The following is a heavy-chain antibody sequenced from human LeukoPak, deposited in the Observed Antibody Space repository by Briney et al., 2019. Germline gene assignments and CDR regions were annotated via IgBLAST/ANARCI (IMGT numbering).Heavy chain of an antibody. Sequence: SETLSLTCTVSGASISCYYWIWSRQPPGKGLEWIGYIYYSGSTNYNPSLKSRVTISVDTSKNHFSLKLTPVTAADAAVYYCARTCPSANCDGDSPPRNASEIWGRGTMVTVSS. V-gene: IGHV4-59*01. D-gene: IGHD2-21*02. CDR3: ARTCPSANCDGDSPPRNASEI. CDR1: GASISCYY. J-gene: IGHJ3*02. CDR2: IYYSGST.